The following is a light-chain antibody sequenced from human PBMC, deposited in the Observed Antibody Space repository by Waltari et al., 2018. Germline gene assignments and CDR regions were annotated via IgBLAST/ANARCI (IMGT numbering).Light chain of an antibody. Sequence: DIQMTQSPSSLSAFVGDRVTITCRASQSISTFLNWYQQKSGKAPKLLIYGATSLQRGVPSGFSGSGSETDFTLTFSTLLPEDFATYYCQQSHTPPATFGGGTMVEIK. V-gene: IGKV1-39*01. CDR1: QSISTF. CDR3: QQSHTPPAT. J-gene: IGKJ4*01. CDR2: GAT.